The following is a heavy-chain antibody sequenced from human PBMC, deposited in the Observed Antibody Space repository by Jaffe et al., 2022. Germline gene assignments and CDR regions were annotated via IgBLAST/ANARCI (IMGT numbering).Heavy chain of an antibody. V-gene: IGHV3-30*18. J-gene: IGHJ6*03. CDR1: GFTFNIYD. D-gene: IGHD6-19*01. CDR3: AKDRGAVAGYYYYFIDV. CDR2: ISFDGSKE. Sequence: QVQLVESGGGVVQPGRSLRLSCAASGFTFNIYDIHWVRQAPGKGLEWVTAISFDGSKEFYVDSVKGRFTISRDNSKNMVYLEMDSLRADDSAVYYCAKDRGAVAGYYYYFIDVWGKGTTVTVS.